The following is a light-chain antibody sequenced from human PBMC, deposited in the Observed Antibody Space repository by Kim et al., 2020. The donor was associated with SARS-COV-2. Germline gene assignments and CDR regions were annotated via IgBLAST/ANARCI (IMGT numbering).Light chain of an antibody. V-gene: IGLV4-69*01. Sequence: QPALTQSPSASASLGASVKLTCTLSSGHSSYAIAWHQQQPEKGPRYLMKLNSDGSHSKGDGIPDRFSGSSSGAERYLTISSLQSEDEADYYCQTWGTGPKVFGGGTQLTVL. CDR3: QTWGTGPKV. J-gene: IGLJ2*01. CDR1: SGHSSYA. CDR2: LNSDGSH.